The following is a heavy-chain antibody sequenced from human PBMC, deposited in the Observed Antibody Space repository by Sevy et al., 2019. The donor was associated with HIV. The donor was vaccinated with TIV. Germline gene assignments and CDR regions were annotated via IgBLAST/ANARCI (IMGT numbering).Heavy chain of an antibody. J-gene: IGHJ4*02. Sequence: GGSLRLSCAASGFTFSYYSLTWVRQAPGKGLEWVSSVSSAGSFIYYADSVKGRFTISRDSAKSSLYLQMNSLGVEDTAVYYCARDEGGCNYIFGKLDYWGQGTLVTVSS. CDR1: GFTFSYYS. V-gene: IGHV3-21*06. CDR3: ARDEGGCNYIFGKLDY. D-gene: IGHD3-3*02. CDR2: VSSAGSFI.